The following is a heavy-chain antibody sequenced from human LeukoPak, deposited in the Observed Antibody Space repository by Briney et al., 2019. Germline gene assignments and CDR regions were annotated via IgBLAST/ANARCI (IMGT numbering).Heavy chain of an antibody. D-gene: IGHD6-19*01. CDR1: GGSISSYY. V-gene: IGHV4-4*07. Sequence: SETLSLTCTVPGGSISSYYWSWIRQPAGKGLEWIGRSYTSGSTNYNPSLQSRVTMSVATSKTQSYLNLSSITAAATAVYYCSREALSGWEEWGQGTLVTV. CDR3: SREALSGWEE. J-gene: IGHJ4*02. CDR2: SYTSGST.